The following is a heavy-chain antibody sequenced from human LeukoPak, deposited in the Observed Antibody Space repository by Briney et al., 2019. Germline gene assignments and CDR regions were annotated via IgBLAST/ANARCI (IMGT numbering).Heavy chain of an antibody. D-gene: IGHD2-2*01. V-gene: IGHV3-66*02. CDR3: ARYGCSSTSCSNDY. CDR2: IYSGGST. J-gene: IGHJ4*02. CDR1: GFTVSSNY. Sequence: GGSLRLSCAASGFTVSSNYMSWVRQAPGKGLEWVSVIYSGGSTYYADSVKGRFTISRDNSKNTLYLQMNSLGAEDTAVYYCARYGCSSTSCSNDYWGQGTLVTVSS.